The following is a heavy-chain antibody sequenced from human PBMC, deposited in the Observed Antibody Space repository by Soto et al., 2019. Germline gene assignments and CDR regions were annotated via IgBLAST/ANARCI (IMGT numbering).Heavy chain of an antibody. Sequence: EVQLLESGGGLVQPGGSLRLSCAASGFTFSSYAMTWVRQAPGKGLEWVSALSGSGVSTYYADSVKGRFTISRDNSKNTLYLQMNSLRAEDTAVYYCAKGGVSKDYYDTSGYYLYYYYAMDVWGQWTTVTVSS. J-gene: IGHJ6*02. CDR1: GFTFSSYA. V-gene: IGHV3-23*01. D-gene: IGHD3-22*01. CDR2: LSGSGVST. CDR3: AKGGVSKDYYDTSGYYLYYYYAMDV.